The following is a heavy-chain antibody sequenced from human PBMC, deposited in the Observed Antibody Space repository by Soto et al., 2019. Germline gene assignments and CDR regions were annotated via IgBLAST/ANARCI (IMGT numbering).Heavy chain of an antibody. CDR3: ARVSGYYLPDY. V-gene: IGHV1-3*05. CDR1: GYTFTSYA. Sequence: QVQLVESGAEEKKPGASVKVSCKASGYTFTSYAMHWLRQAPGQRLEWMGWINAGNGNTKYSQKFQGRVTITRDTSASTAYMELSSLRSEDRAVYYCARVSGYYLPDYWGQGTLVTVSS. J-gene: IGHJ4*02. D-gene: IGHD5-12*01. CDR2: INAGNGNT.